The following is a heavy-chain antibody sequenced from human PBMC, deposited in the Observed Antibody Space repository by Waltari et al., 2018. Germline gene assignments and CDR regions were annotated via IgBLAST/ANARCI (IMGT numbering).Heavy chain of an antibody. Sequence: QLQLQESGPGLVKPSETLSLTCTVSGGSISSSSYYWGWIRQPPGTGLEWFGSIYYSGSTYYNPSLKSRVTISVDTSKNQFSLKLSSVTAADTAVYYCAMSLNYYDSSGYPGDYYYYGMDVWGQGTTVTVSS. D-gene: IGHD3-22*01. CDR1: GGSISSSSYY. J-gene: IGHJ6*02. V-gene: IGHV4-39*01. CDR3: AMSLNYYDSSGYPGDYYYYGMDV. CDR2: IYYSGST.